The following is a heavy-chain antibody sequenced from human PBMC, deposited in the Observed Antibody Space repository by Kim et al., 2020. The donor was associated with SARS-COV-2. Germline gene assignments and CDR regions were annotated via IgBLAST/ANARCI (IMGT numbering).Heavy chain of an antibody. J-gene: IGHJ6*02. CDR1: GFTFSSYD. D-gene: IGHD3-10*01. CDR2: IGTAGDT. V-gene: IGHV3-13*01. CDR3: ARDRTYYGSGVMDYYYGMDV. Sequence: GGSLRLSCAASGFTFSSYDMHWVRQATGKGLEWVSAIGTAGDTYYPGSVKGRFTISRENAKNSLYLQMNSLRAGDTAVYYCARDRTYYGSGVMDYYYGMDVWGQGTTVTVSS.